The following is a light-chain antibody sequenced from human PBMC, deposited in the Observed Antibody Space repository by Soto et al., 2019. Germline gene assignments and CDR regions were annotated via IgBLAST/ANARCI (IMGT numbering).Light chain of an antibody. J-gene: IGKJ4*01. Sequence: AIQLTQSPSSLSASVGDRVTITCRASEGISSALDWYQQKPGKAPKLLIYDASTLESGVPSRFSGSGSGTDFTLTISSLQPEDVATYRCQQFSIYPLTFGGGTKVEIK. V-gene: IGKV1-13*02. CDR2: DAS. CDR3: QQFSIYPLT. CDR1: EGISSA.